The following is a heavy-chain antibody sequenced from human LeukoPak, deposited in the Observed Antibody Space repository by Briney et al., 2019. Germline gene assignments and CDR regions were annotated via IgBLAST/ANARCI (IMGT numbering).Heavy chain of an antibody. J-gene: IGHJ4*02. D-gene: IGHD6-13*01. V-gene: IGHV3-53*01. CDR3: ARGENWQQLVHF. CDR1: GFTVSSTY. Sequence: GGSLRLSCAASGFTVSSTYKSWVRQAPGKGLEWVSIIYSGGNTYYAASVKGRFTISRDNSKNTLYLQMNSLRAGDTAVYYCARGENWQQLVHFWGQGTLVTVSS. CDR2: IYSGGNT.